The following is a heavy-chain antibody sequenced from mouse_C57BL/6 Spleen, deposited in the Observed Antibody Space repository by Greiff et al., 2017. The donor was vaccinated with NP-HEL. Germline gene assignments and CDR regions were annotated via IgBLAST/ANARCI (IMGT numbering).Heavy chain of an antibody. J-gene: IGHJ3*01. CDR2: ISSGGSYT. CDR3: AAYYDYFAY. Sequence: EVMLVESGGDLVKPGGSLKLSCAASGFTFSSYGMSWVRQTPDKRLEWVATISSGGSYTYYPDSVKGRFTISRDNAKNTLYLQMSSLKSEDTAMYYCAAYYDYFAYWGQGTLVTVSA. V-gene: IGHV5-6*02. D-gene: IGHD2-4*01. CDR1: GFTFSSYG.